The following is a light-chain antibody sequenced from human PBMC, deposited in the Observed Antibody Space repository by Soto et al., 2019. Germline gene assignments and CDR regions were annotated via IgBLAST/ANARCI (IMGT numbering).Light chain of an antibody. V-gene: IGKV3-20*01. Sequence: EIVLTQSPATLSVSPGERATLSCRASQSVSSSFLAWYQQKPGRAPRLLIYGASSRATGIPDRFSGSGSGTDFTLTISRVEPEDFAVYHCQQFASSPLTFGQGTKVDIK. CDR2: GAS. CDR1: QSVSSSF. J-gene: IGKJ1*01. CDR3: QQFASSPLT.